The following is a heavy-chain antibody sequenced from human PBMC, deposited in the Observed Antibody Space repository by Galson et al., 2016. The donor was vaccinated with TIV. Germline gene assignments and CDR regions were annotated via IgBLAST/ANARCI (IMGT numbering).Heavy chain of an antibody. D-gene: IGHD2-21*01. Sequence: SLRLSCAASGFTFSSFGMHWVRQAPGKGLEWVALIRYDGSRRYYADSVKGRFTISRDDSKTTLYLQMNGLRREDSAVYYCASGVVAHTYYFYGMDVWGQGTTVTVSS. CDR3: ASGVVAHTYYFYGMDV. J-gene: IGHJ6*02. CDR2: IRYDGSRR. CDR1: GFTFSSFG. V-gene: IGHV3-30*02.